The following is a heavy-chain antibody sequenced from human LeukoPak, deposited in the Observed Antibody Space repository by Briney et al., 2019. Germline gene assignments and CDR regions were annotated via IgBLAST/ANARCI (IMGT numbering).Heavy chain of an antibody. J-gene: IGHJ6*03. CDR2: ISGSGSTI. V-gene: IGHV3-48*03. CDR3: ARDSEDYSYYYMDV. CDR1: GFTFSRYE. Sequence: GGSLRLSCAASGFTFSRYEMSWVRQAPGKGLEWVSYISGSGSTIDYADSVKGRFTMSRDNAKNSLYLQMNSLRAEDTAVYYCARDSEDYSYYYMDVWGKGTTVTISS.